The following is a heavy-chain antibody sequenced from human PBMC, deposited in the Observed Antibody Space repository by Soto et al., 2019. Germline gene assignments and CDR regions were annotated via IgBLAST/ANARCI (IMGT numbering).Heavy chain of an antibody. J-gene: IGHJ6*02. D-gene: IGHD4-17*01. CDR1: GGTFSSYA. Sequence: GASVKVSCKASGGTFSSYAISWVRQAPGQGLEWMGGIIPIFGTANYAQKFQGRVTITADESTSTAYMELSSLRSEDTAVYYCARDLNDYGDYLPYYYYYGMDVWGQGTTVTVSS. CDR3: ARDLNDYGDYLPYYYYYGMDV. CDR2: IIPIFGTA. V-gene: IGHV1-69*13.